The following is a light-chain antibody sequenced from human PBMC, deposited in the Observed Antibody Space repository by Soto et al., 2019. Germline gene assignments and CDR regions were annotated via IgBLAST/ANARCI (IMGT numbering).Light chain of an antibody. CDR3: QSYDSSLRVL. J-gene: IGLJ2*01. CDR1: SSNIGAGYD. Sequence: QYVLTQPPSVSGAPGQRVTISCIGTSSNIGAGYDVHWYQHLPGTAPRLLIYGNNNRPSGVPDRFSGAKSGTPASLAITGLQDEDGADYYCQSYDSSLRVLFGEGTKLTVL. V-gene: IGLV1-40*01. CDR2: GNN.